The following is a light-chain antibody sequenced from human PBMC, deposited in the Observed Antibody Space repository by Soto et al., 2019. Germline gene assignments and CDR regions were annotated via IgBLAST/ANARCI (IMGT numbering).Light chain of an antibody. Sequence: QSALAQPPSASGSPGQSVTMSCTGTSSDFGDYNYVSWYQQHPGKAPKLMIYEVTKRPSGVPDRFSGSKSGNTASLTVSGLQAEDEADYYCSSYAGSNNPVFGGGTKATVL. CDR1: SSDFGDYNY. CDR2: EVT. CDR3: SSYAGSNNPV. J-gene: IGLJ2*01. V-gene: IGLV2-8*01.